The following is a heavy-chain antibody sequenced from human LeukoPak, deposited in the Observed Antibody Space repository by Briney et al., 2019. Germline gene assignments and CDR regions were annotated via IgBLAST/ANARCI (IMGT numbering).Heavy chain of an antibody. J-gene: IGHJ4*02. V-gene: IGHV3-30*18. Sequence: GGSLRLSCAASGFTISSYGMHWVRQAPGKGLEWVAVTSYDGSHKNYADSVKGRFTISRDNSKNTLELQMSSLRAEDTAVYYCAKDQDSYSLDFWGQGTLVTVSS. CDR3: AKDQDSYSLDF. CDR1: GFTISSYG. CDR2: TSYDGSHK. D-gene: IGHD5-18*01.